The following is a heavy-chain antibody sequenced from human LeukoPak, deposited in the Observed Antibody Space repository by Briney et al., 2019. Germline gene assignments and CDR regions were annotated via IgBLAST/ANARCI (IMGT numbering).Heavy chain of an antibody. J-gene: IGHJ6*03. D-gene: IGHD3-16*02. CDR1: GYTFTSYD. CDR3: ARGVDPGYYVWGSYHYYYYMDV. CDR2: MNPNSGNT. Sequence: GASVKVSCKASGYTFTSYDINWVRQATGQGLEWMGWMNPNSGNTGYAQKFQGRVTMTRNTSISTAYMELSSLRSEDTAVYYCARGVDPGYYVWGSYHYYYYMDVWGKGTTVTISS. V-gene: IGHV1-8*01.